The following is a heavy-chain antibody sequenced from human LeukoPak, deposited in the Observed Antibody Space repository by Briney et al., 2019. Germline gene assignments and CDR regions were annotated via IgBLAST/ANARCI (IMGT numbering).Heavy chain of an antibody. D-gene: IGHD2-2*01. CDR1: GGTFSSYA. CDR3: VHMVVVPAAIGDYYYYGMDV. J-gene: IGHJ6*02. V-gene: IGHV1-69*04. CDR2: IIPIFGIA. Sequence: SVKVSCKASGGTFSSYAISWVRQAPGQGLEWMGRIIPIFGIANYAQKFQGRVTITADKSTSTAYMELSSLRSEDTAVYYCVHMVVVPAAIGDYYYYGMDVWGQGTTVTVSS.